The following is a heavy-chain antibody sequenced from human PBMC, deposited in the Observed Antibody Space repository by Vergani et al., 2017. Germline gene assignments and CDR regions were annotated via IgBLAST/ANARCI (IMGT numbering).Heavy chain of an antibody. CDR3: ATDAPRSYYCYGMDV. CDR2: FDPEDGET. CDR1: GYTLTELS. J-gene: IGHJ6*02. V-gene: IGHV1-24*01. Sequence: QVQLVQSGAEVKKPGASVKVSCKVSGYTLTELSMHWVRQAPGKGLEWMGGFDPEDGETIYAHKFQGRVTMTEETSTDTAYMELSSLRSEDTAVYYCATDAPRSYYCYGMDVWGQGTTVTVSS. D-gene: IGHD3-10*01.